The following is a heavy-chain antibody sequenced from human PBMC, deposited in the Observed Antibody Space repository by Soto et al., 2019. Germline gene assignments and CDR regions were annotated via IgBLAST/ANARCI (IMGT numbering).Heavy chain of an antibody. D-gene: IGHD2-2*01. CDR3: ARVVPGAEAWFGP. J-gene: IGHJ5*02. Sequence: GASVKVSCKTSGYTFSDYGITWVRQAPGQPLEWLGWISLYSDGTNYAQKFQGRVSMTTDTSTTTAYMELRSLRSDDTAVYYCARVVPGAEAWFGPWGQGTLVTVSS. CDR1: GYTFSDYG. V-gene: IGHV1-18*01. CDR2: ISLYSDGT.